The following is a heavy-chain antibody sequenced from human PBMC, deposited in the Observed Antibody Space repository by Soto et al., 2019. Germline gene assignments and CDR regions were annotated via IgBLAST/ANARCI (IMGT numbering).Heavy chain of an antibody. V-gene: IGHV4-59*08. D-gene: IGHD3-10*01. CDR2: IYYSGST. Sequence: QVQLQESGPGLVKPSETLSLTCTVSGGSISSYYWCWIRQPPGKGLEWIGYIYYSGSTNYNPSLKSRVTISVDTSKNQFPLKLSSVTAADTAVYYCARRYGSFFDIWGQGTMVTVSS. CDR1: GGSISSYY. CDR3: ARRYGSFFDI. J-gene: IGHJ3*02.